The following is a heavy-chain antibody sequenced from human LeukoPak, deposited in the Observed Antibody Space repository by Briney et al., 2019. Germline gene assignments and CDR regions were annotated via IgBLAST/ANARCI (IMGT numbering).Heavy chain of an antibody. CDR1: GFTFSNYA. CDR2: ISSSGDGT. CDR3: AKYGPQDSGSSHFDY. V-gene: IGHV3-23*01. J-gene: IGHJ4*02. Sequence: GGSLRLSCVGSGFTFSNYAMTWVRQGPGKGLEWVSTISSSGDGTFYADSVKGRFTVSRDNSKNTLFLQMNSLRAEDTAIYYCAKYGPQDSGSSHFDYWGQGALVTVSS. D-gene: IGHD1-26*01.